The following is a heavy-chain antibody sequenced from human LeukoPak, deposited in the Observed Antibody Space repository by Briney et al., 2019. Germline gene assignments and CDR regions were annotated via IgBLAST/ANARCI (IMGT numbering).Heavy chain of an antibody. J-gene: IGHJ4*02. CDR2: ISSSGSTI. V-gene: IGHV3-11*04. CDR1: GFTFSDYY. CDR3: ARHFREVPAAFAY. D-gene: IGHD2-2*01. Sequence: GGSLRLSCAASGFTFSDYYMSWIRQAPGKGLEWVSYISSSGSTIYYADSVKGRFTISRDNAKNSLYLQMNSLRAEDTAVYYCARHFREVPAAFAYWGQGTLVTVSS.